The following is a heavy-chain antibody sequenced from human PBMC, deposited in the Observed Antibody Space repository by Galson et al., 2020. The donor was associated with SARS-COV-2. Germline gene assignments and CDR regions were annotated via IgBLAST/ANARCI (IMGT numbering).Heavy chain of an antibody. J-gene: IGHJ6*02. V-gene: IGHV4-59*08. CDR2: IHYSGST. CDR3: ARFPTIAAPGSGYYYGLDL. D-gene: IGHD6-13*01. CDR1: AGSISSYF. Sequence: PETLSLTCTVSAGSISSYFWSWIRQPPGKGLEWIGSIHYSGSTNYSPSLKSRVTISADTSKNQLSLKLTSVTAADTAVYYCARFPTIAAPGSGYYYGLDLWGQGTTVTVAS.